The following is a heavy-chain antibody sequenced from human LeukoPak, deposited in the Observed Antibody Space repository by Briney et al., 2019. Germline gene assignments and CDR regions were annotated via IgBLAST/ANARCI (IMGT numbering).Heavy chain of an antibody. CDR1: GGSFSGYY. D-gene: IGHD3-22*01. V-gene: IGHV4-34*01. CDR2: INHSGST. CDR3: ARNYYYDSSGSITEGGMDV. Sequence: SETLSLTCAVYGGSFSGYYWSWIRQPPGKGLEWIGEINHSGSTNYNPSLKSRVTISVDTSKNQFSLKLSSVTAADTAVYYCARNYYYDSSGSITEGGMDVWGQGTTVTVSS. J-gene: IGHJ6*02.